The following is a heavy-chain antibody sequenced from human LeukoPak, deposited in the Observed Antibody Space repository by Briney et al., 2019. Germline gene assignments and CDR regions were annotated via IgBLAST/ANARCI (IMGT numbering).Heavy chain of an antibody. CDR1: GFTFSSYS. J-gene: IGHJ3*02. Sequence: PGGSLRLSCAASGFTFSSYSMNRVRQAPGKGLEWVSSISSSSSYIYYADSVKGRFTISRDNAKNSLYLQMNSLRAEDTAVYYCARAKGITMVRGVTGDAFDIWGQGTMVTVSS. CDR3: ARAKGITMVRGVTGDAFDI. D-gene: IGHD3-10*01. CDR2: ISSSSSYI. V-gene: IGHV3-21*01.